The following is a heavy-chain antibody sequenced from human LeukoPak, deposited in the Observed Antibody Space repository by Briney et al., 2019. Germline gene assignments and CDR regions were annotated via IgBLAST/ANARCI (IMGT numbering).Heavy chain of an antibody. J-gene: IGHJ3*02. CDR2: MNPINGNT. CDR1: GFTFTNYD. Sequence: GASVKVSCKATGFTFTNYDINWVRQATGQGLEWMGWMNPINGNTGYAQKFQGRVTMTRDTSISTAYMELRSLTSEDTAVYYCARDLSSSQTYCAFDIWGQGTMVTVSS. D-gene: IGHD6-13*01. V-gene: IGHV1-8*01. CDR3: ARDLSSSQTYCAFDI.